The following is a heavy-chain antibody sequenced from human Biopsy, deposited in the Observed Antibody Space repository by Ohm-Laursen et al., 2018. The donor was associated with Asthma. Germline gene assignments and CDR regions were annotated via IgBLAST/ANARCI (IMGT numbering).Heavy chain of an antibody. D-gene: IGHD3-22*01. CDR3: ARNPRRSGSYFVDY. CDR1: GDSITSGGCC. J-gene: IGHJ4*02. CDR2: IHHRGNS. V-gene: IGHV4-31*03. Sequence: TLSLTCTVFGDSITSGGCCWNWIRQHLGKGLEWIGYIHHRGNSYFNPSLKSRICYSRDTSKYQFFLKLSPVTAADTAMYYCARNPRRSGSYFVDYWGQGTLVTVSS.